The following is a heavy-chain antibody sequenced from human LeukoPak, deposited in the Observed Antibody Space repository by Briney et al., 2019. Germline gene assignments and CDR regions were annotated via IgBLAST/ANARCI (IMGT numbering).Heavy chain of an antibody. D-gene: IGHD3-10*01. CDR3: ARLTMVRGIYDAFDI. Sequence: PSETLSLTCTLSGGSISYYYWSWIRQPPGKGLELIGFIYYIGSTDYNPSLKSRVTMSIDTSKNEFSLRLSSVTAADTAVYYCARLTMVRGIYDAFDIWGQGTMVTVSS. V-gene: IGHV4-59*01. J-gene: IGHJ3*02. CDR1: GGSISYYY. CDR2: IYYIGST.